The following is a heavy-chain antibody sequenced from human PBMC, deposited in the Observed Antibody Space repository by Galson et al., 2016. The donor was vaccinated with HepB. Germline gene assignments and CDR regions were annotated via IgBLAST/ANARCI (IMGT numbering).Heavy chain of an antibody. D-gene: IGHD3-22*01. V-gene: IGHV3-23*01. CDR2: ISGSAYNT. J-gene: IGHJ4*02. Sequence: SLRLSCAASGFIFSTYAMSWVRQAPGKGPEWVSVISGSAYNTHYADSVRGRFTISRDNSQNTLYLQMNSLRDDDTAVYFCARAGVAYETSGYFYGQLDYWGQGTLVIVSS. CDR3: ARAGVAYETSGYFYGQLDY. CDR1: GFIFSTYA.